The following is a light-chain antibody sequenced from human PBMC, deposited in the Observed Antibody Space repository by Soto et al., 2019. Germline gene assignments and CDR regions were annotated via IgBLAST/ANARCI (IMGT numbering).Light chain of an antibody. CDR2: GAS. J-gene: IGKJ1*01. Sequence: DIQMTQSPSSLSASVGDRVTISCRASQSISSYLNWYQQKPGKAPKLLIYGASSLQSGVPSRFSGIGSGTDFTLTIRSLQPEDFATYYCQQSYSTPPWTFGQGTKGDIK. CDR3: QQSYSTPPWT. CDR1: QSISSY. V-gene: IGKV1-39*01.